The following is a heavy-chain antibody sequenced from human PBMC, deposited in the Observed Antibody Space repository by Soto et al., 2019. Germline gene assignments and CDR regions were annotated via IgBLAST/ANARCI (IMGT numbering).Heavy chain of an antibody. Sequence: GASVKVSCKASGYTFTRYGIHWVRQAPGQRLEWMGWISAYNGNTNYAQKLQGRVTMTTDTSTSTAYMELRSLRSDDTAVYYCAWGSGYAYYGMDVRGPGXTVTVYS. CDR2: ISAYNGNT. J-gene: IGHJ6*02. CDR3: AWGSGYAYYGMDV. V-gene: IGHV1-18*01. CDR1: GYTFTRYG. D-gene: IGHD3-3*01.